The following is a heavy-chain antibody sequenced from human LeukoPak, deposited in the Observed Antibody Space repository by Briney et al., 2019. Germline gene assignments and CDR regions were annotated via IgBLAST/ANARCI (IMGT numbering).Heavy chain of an antibody. D-gene: IGHD6-19*01. V-gene: IGHV1-69*04. CDR3: AREKFPRIAVAGKPPDAFDI. Sequence: SVKVSCKASGGTFSSYAISWVRQAPGQGLEWMGRIIPILGIANYAQKFQGRVTITADKSTSTAYMELSSLRSEDTAVYYCAREKFPRIAVAGKPPDAFDIWGHGTMVTVSS. CDR1: GGTFSSYA. CDR2: IIPILGIA. J-gene: IGHJ3*02.